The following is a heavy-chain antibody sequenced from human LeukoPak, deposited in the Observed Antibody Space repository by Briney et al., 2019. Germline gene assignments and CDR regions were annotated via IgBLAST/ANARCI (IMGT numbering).Heavy chain of an antibody. D-gene: IGHD3-22*01. CDR2: IYTSGST. CDR1: GGSISSGSYY. CDR3: ARDSQGYYDSSGYYHINYYFDY. V-gene: IGHV4-61*02. Sequence: PSQTLSLTCTVSGGSISSGSYYWSWIRQPAGKGLEWIGRIYTSGSTSYNPSLKSRVTISVDTSKNQFSLKLSSVTAADTAVYYCARDSQGYYDSSGYYHINYYFDYWGQGTLVTVSS. J-gene: IGHJ4*02.